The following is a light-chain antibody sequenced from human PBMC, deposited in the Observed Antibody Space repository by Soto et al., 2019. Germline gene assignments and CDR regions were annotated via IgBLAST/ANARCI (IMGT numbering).Light chain of an antibody. CDR3: QQYMSYS. V-gene: IGKV1-5*01. Sequence: DIQMTQSPSTLSASVGDRVTITCRASQSISSWLAWYQQKPGTAPKLLIYHASTLESGVPSRFSGSGSGTEFTLTISSLQPDDFATYYCQQYMSYSFGQGTTVDNK. CDR2: HAS. J-gene: IGKJ1*01. CDR1: QSISSW.